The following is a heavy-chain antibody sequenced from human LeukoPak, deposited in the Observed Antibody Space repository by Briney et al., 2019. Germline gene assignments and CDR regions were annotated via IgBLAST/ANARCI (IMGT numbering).Heavy chain of an antibody. CDR2: IYYSGST. J-gene: IGHJ4*02. V-gene: IGHV4-30-4*01. D-gene: IGHD3-22*01. CDR1: GGSISSGDYY. CDR3: ARDVPYYDSSGYYPYYFDY. Sequence: SETLSLTCTVSGGSISSGDYYWSWIRQPPGKGLEWIGYIYYSGSTYYNPSLKSRVTISVDTSKNQFSLKLSSVTAADTAVYCCARDVPYYDSSGYYPYYFDYWGQGTLVTVSS.